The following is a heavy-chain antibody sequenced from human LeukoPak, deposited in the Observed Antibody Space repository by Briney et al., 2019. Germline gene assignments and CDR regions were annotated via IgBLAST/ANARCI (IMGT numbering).Heavy chain of an antibody. J-gene: IGHJ4*02. D-gene: IGHD3-10*01. CDR1: GFTFSSFA. Sequence: GGSLRLSCSTSGFTFSSFAMSWVRQAPGKGLEWVSSVSGSGGSTHYADSVKGRFTISRDNSKDTLYLQMNSLRAEDTALYYCAIRGEGDPFDYWGQGTLVTVSS. CDR3: AIRGEGDPFDY. V-gene: IGHV3-23*01. CDR2: VSGSGGST.